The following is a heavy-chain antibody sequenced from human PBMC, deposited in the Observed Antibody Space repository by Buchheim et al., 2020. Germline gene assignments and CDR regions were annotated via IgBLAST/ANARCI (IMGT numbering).Heavy chain of an antibody. CDR1: GYTFTGYY. V-gene: IGHV1-2*04. D-gene: IGHD6-6*01. J-gene: IGHJ6*02. CDR3: ARDNGSSSYYYYYYGMDV. Sequence: QVQLVQSGAEVKKPGASVKVSCKASGYTFTGYYMHWVRQAPGQGLEWMGWINPNSGGTNYAQKFQGWVTMTRATSTRTAYMELSRLRSDDTAVYYCARDNGSSSYYYYYYGMDVWGQGTT. CDR2: INPNSGGT.